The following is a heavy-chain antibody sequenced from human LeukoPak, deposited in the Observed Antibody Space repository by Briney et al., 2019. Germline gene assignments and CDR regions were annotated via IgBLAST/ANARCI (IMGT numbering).Heavy chain of an antibody. Sequence: SETLSLTCTVSSASISTYYWSWIRQPPGKGLEWIGYIYHSGTSNYNPALKSRVTMSVDTSKSQFSLSLSSVTTADTAVYFCAKAAKYYYGSETYYYFDYWGQGILVTVSS. CDR3: AKAAKYYYGSETYYYFDY. CDR2: IYHSGTS. CDR1: SASISTYY. D-gene: IGHD3-10*01. J-gene: IGHJ4*02. V-gene: IGHV4-59*01.